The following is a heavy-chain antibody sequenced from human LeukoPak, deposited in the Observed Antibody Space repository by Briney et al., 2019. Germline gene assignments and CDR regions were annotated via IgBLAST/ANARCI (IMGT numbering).Heavy chain of an antibody. Sequence: PGGSLRLSCAASGFTFSSYAMSWVRQAPGKGLEWVSAISGSGGSTYYADSVKGRFTISRENSKNTLYLQMNSLRAEDTAVYYCAKEENYGSGSYYNDYFDYWGQGTLVTVSS. J-gene: IGHJ4*02. CDR1: GFTFSSYA. D-gene: IGHD3-10*01. CDR3: AKEENYGSGSYYNDYFDY. V-gene: IGHV3-23*01. CDR2: ISGSGGST.